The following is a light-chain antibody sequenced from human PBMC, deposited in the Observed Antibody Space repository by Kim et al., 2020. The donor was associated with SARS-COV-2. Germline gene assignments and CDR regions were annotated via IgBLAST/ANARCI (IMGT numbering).Light chain of an antibody. Sequence: EGTTLSGRARQSVSSYIAWYQQKPGQPHRLLIFDASNRATDIPARFSGSGFGTDFTLTISTLEQEDFGVYYCQQRFNWPLTFGGGTKVDIK. CDR3: QQRFNWPLT. CDR2: DAS. CDR1: QSVSSY. J-gene: IGKJ4*01. V-gene: IGKV3-11*01.